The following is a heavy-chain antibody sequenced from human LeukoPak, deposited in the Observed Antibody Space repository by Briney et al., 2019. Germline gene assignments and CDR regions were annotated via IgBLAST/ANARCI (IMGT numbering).Heavy chain of an antibody. CDR1: GFTFSSYA. CDR3: AKVGEVVVPAAIDY. Sequence: GGSLRLSCAASGFTFSSYAMSWVRQAPGKELEWVSAISGSGGSTYYADSVKGRFTISRDNSKNTLYLQMNGLRAEDTAVYYCAKVGEVVVPAAIDYWGQGTLVTVSS. V-gene: IGHV3-23*01. CDR2: ISGSGGST. D-gene: IGHD2-2*01. J-gene: IGHJ4*02.